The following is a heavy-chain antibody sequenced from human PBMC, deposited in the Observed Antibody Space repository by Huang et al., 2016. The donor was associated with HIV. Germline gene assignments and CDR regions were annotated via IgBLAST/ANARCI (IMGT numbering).Heavy chain of an antibody. CDR3: ARDEGLLRSLDI. J-gene: IGHJ3*02. V-gene: IGHV4-4*07. D-gene: IGHD3-3*01. CDR1: GGSIRSKH. Sequence: QVQLLESGPGLVKPSETLSLTCTVSGGSIRSKHWSWIRQPAGKGLEWIGRIWTRGNTNYKPSLKSRITISVDTSKNQVFLNLTSVTAADSAVYFCARDEGLLRSLDIWGRGRMVTVSS. CDR2: IWTRGNT.